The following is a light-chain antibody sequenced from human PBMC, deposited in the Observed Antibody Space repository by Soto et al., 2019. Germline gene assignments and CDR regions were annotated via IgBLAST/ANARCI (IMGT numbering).Light chain of an antibody. Sequence: EIVLTQSPGTLSLSPGERATLSCRASQSVSSGYLAWYQQRPGQAPTLIIYGASTRATGIPDRFSGSGSGTDFTLTVSRLEPEDFAVYYCQQYGTSPYTFGQGTNLEIK. CDR3: QQYGTSPYT. V-gene: IGKV3-20*01. J-gene: IGKJ2*01. CDR2: GAS. CDR1: QSVSSGY.